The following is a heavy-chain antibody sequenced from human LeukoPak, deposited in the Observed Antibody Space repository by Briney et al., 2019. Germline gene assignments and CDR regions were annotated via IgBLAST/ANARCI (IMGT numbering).Heavy chain of an antibody. D-gene: IGHD5-18*01. CDR3: ARGIAGGYSYGHGDY. CDR2: IYYSGST. CDR1: GYSISSSNW. J-gene: IGHJ4*02. Sequence: PSETLSLTCAVSGYSISSSNWWGWIRQPPGKGLEWIGYIYYSGSTNYNPSLKSRVTISVDTSKNQFSLKLTSVTAADTAVYYCARGIAGGYSYGHGDYWGQGTPVTVSS. V-gene: IGHV4-28*03.